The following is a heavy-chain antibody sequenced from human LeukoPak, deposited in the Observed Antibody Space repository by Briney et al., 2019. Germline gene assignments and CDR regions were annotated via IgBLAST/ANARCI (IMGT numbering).Heavy chain of an antibody. CDR3: ARLNLGQQLEYYFDY. CDR1: GGSISSYY. CDR2: IYTSGST. Sequence: SETLSLTCTVSGGSISSYYWSWIRQPAGKGLEWIGRIYTSGSTNYNPSLKSRVTMSVDTSKNQFSLKLSPVTAADTAVYYCARLNLGQQLEYYFDYWGQGTLVTVSS. D-gene: IGHD6-13*01. J-gene: IGHJ4*02. V-gene: IGHV4-4*07.